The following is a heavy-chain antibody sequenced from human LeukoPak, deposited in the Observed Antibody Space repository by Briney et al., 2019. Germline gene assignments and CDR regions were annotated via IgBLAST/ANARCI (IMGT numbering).Heavy chain of an antibody. Sequence: GGSLRLSCAASGFTFSSYAMSWVRQAPGKGLEWVSAISGSGGSTYYADSVKGRFTISRDNSKNTLYLQMNSLRAEDTAVYYCARGVSGYCSSTSCYWEYYFDYWGQGTLVTVSS. CDR1: GFTFSSYA. D-gene: IGHD2-2*01. CDR3: ARGVSGYCSSTSCYWEYYFDY. CDR2: ISGSGGST. J-gene: IGHJ4*02. V-gene: IGHV3-23*01.